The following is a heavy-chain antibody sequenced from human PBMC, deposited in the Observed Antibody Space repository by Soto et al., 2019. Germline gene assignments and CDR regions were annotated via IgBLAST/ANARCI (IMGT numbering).Heavy chain of an antibody. CDR1: GYSISSGYY. V-gene: IGHV4-38-2*02. J-gene: IGHJ5*02. CDR3: ARDPSRATARWFDP. Sequence: SETVSLTCAVSGYSISSGYYWGWIRQPPGKGLEWIGSIYHSGSTYYNPSLKSRVTISVDTSKNQFSLKLSSVTAADTAVYYCARDPSRATARWFDPWGQGTLVTVSS. CDR2: IYHSGST. D-gene: IGHD5-12*01.